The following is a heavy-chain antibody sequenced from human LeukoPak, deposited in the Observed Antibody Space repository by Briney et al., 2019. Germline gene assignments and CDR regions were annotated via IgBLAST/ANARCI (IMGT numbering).Heavy chain of an antibody. CDR1: GYSFSGYY. CDR2: INPKSGGT. D-gene: IGHD3-22*01. CDR3: AKDRGGNYFDSSGRDDIFDM. J-gene: IGHJ3*02. Sequence: ASVKVSCKASGYSFSGYYINWVRQAPGQGLEWMGWINPKSGGTKYPEGFQGRVTMTRDSSISTAYMEMTSLTSDDTAVYYCAKDRGGNYFDSSGRDDIFDMWGQGTVVTVSS. V-gene: IGHV1-2*02.